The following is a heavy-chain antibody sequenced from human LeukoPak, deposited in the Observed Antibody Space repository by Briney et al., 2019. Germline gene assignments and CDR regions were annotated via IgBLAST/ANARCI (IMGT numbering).Heavy chain of an antibody. CDR1: GYRFTSYW. CDR3: ARRTDSGWKWFDP. J-gene: IGHJ5*02. CDR2: IHPGEYER. D-gene: IGHD6-25*01. Sequence: KLGESLKISYKASGYRFTSYWIGWVRQMPGKGLEWMGVIHPGEYERRYSPSFEGQVTISADKSISTAYMQWSSLKASDTAMYYCARRTDSGWKWFDPWGQGTLVAVSS. V-gene: IGHV5-51*01.